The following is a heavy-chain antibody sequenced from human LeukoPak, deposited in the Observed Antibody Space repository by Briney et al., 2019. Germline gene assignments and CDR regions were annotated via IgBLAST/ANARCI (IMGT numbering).Heavy chain of an antibody. CDR3: ARDASVVPAATFDY. V-gene: IGHV1-69*04. CDR2: IIPILGIA. D-gene: IGHD2-2*01. J-gene: IGHJ4*02. Sequence: SVKVFCKASGGTFSSYAISWVRQAPGQGLEWMGRIIPILGIANYAQKFQGRVTITADKSTSTAYMELSSLRSDDTAVYSCARDASVVPAATFDYWGQGTLVTVSS. CDR1: GGTFSSYA.